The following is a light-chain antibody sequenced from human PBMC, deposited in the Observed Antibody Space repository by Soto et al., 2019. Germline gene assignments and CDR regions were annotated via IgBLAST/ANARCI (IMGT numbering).Light chain of an antibody. CDR1: QSVSSSF. Sequence: EIVLTQSPGTLSLSPGLRATLSCKASQSVSSSFLACYQRKPGQAPRLLIYGASYRATDIPYRFSGSGSGTDFTLTITRLEPEDFAVYYCLQYGTSPPTFGQGTKVEI. V-gene: IGKV3-20*01. J-gene: IGKJ1*01. CDR3: LQYGTSPPT. CDR2: GAS.